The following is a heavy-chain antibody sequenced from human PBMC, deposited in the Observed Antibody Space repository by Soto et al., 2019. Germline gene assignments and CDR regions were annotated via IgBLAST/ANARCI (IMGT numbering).Heavy chain of an antibody. CDR3: ARWASRGWFDP. CDR1: GGSISSSSYY. V-gene: IGHV4-39*01. Sequence: QLQLQESGPGLVKPSETLSLTCTVSGGSISSSSYYWGWIRQPPGKGLEWIGSIYYSGSTYYNPSLTSRLRISVDTSKNQFSLKLSSVTAADTAVYYCARWASRGWFDPWGQGTLVTVSS. CDR2: IYYSGST. D-gene: IGHD3-10*01. J-gene: IGHJ5*02.